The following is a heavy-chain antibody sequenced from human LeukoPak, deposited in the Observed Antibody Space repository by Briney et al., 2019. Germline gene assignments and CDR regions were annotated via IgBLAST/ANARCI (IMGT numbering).Heavy chain of an antibody. J-gene: IGHJ4*02. V-gene: IGHV1-2*02. D-gene: IGHD3-22*01. CDR2: INPNSGGT. CDR1: GYAFTGYY. CDR3: VRDRPSYYDSSVYYRENFDF. Sequence: ASLKVSCEASGYAFTGYYLHWVRQAPGQGLEWMGWINPNSGGTNYAQKFQGRVTMTRDTSISTAYMELSRLRSDDTAVYYCVRDRPSYYDSSVYYRENFDFWGQGTLVTVSS.